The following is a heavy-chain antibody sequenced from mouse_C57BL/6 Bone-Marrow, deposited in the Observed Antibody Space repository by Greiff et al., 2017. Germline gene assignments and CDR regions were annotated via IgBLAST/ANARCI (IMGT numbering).Heavy chain of an antibody. CDR2: INPGSGGT. CDR1: GYAFTNYL. CDR3: ARPYYYGSSPWFAY. V-gene: IGHV1-54*01. Sequence: VQRVESGAELVRPGTSVKVSCKASGYAFTNYLIEWVKQRPGQGLEWIGVINPGSGGTNYNEKFKGKATLTADKSSSTAYMQLSSLTSEDSAVYFCARPYYYGSSPWFAYWGQGTLVTVSA. J-gene: IGHJ3*01. D-gene: IGHD1-1*01.